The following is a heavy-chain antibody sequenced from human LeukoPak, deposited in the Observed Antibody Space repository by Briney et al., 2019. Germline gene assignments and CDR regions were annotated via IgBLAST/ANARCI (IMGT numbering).Heavy chain of an antibody. CDR1: GFTFSSYW. CDR3: AKDSWTTVGSWFDP. Sequence: LPGGSLRLSCAASGFTFSSYWMSWVRQAPGKGLEWVSAISGSGGSTYYADSVKGRFTISRDNSKNTLYLQMNSLRAEDTAVYYCAKDSWTTVGSWFDPWGQGTLVTVSS. D-gene: IGHD4-11*01. J-gene: IGHJ5*02. CDR2: ISGSGGST. V-gene: IGHV3-23*01.